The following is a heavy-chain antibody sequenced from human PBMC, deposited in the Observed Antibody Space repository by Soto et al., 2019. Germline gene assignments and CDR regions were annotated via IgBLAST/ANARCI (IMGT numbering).Heavy chain of an antibody. J-gene: IGHJ4*02. CDR2: ITDTGGDT. D-gene: IGHD3-10*01. CDR3: ARGSTDSDPGSRIFDF. CDR1: GITFGSLA. Sequence: EVQLLESGGDLVQPGGSLRLSCVASGITFGSLAMSWVRQAPGEGLEWVSNITDTGGDTKYADSVRGRFTMSRDNSKKTLSLQMNSLRVEDSALYYCARGSTDSDPGSRIFDFCGRGNLVAFSS. V-gene: IGHV3-23*01.